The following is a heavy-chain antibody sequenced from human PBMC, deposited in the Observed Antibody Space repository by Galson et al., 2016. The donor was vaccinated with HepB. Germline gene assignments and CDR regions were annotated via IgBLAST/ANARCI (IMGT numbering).Heavy chain of an antibody. D-gene: IGHD3-10*01. Sequence: SLRLSCAASGFTFSHYAMNWVRQAPGKGLDWVSGISGRGGRPYYGHSVKGRFTISRDTSKNTLYLQMNNLRVEDTAVYYCVKEGAWFGGDWFDPWGQGTLVIVSS. V-gene: IGHV3-23*01. CDR3: VKEGAWFGGDWFDP. J-gene: IGHJ5*01. CDR1: GFTFSHYA. CDR2: ISGRGGRP.